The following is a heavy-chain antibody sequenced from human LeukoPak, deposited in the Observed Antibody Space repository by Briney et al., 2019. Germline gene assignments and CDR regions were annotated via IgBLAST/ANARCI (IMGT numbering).Heavy chain of an antibody. CDR2: INGDGRNI. CDR3: AKDAADTAMVYDY. CDR1: GFTFSSYW. Sequence: GGSLRLSCAASGFTFSSYWMHWVRQDPRKGLVWVSRINGDGRNINYADSVRGRFTISRDNSKNTLYLQMNSLRAEDTAVYYCAKDAADTAMVYDYWGQGTLVTVSS. J-gene: IGHJ4*02. V-gene: IGHV3-74*01. D-gene: IGHD5-18*01.